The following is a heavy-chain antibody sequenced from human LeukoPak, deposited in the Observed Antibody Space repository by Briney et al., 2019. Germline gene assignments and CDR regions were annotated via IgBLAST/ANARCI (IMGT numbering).Heavy chain of an antibody. J-gene: IGHJ4*02. Sequence: GGSLRLSCAASXXXXXXXXXXXVXXXXXKXXXXXXXXXXGGTXIYYADSVKGRFTISXDNAKNSLYLQMNSLRAEDTAVYYCARDVVAFRGPSDSSGWYWGQGTLVTVSS. CDR1: XXXXXXXX. V-gene: IGHV3-21*01. CDR3: ARDVVAFRGPSDSSGWY. D-gene: IGHD6-19*01. CDR2: XXXGGTXI.